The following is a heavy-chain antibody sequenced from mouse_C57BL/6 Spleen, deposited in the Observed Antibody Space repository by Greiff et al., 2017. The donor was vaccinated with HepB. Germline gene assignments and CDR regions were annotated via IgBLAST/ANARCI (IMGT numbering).Heavy chain of an antibody. V-gene: IGHV5-17*01. Sequence: EVQLQESGGGLVKPGGSLKLSCAASGFTFSDYGMHWVRQAPEKGLEWVAYISSGSSTIYYADTVKGRFTISRDNANNTLFLQMTSLRSEDTAMYYCARDGNPYYFDYWGQGTTLTVSS. D-gene: IGHD2-1*01. J-gene: IGHJ2*01. CDR1: GFTFSDYG. CDR3: ARDGNPYYFDY. CDR2: ISSGSSTI.